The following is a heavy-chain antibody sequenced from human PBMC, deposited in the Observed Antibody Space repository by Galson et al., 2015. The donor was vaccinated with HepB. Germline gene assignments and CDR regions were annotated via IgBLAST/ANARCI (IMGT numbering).Heavy chain of an antibody. J-gene: IGHJ4*02. Sequence: SLRLSCAASGFSFSAYAMHWVRQAPGKGLEWVAVISYDGSNKFHADSVKGRFTISRDSSKNTLYLQMNSLRTEDTAVYYCARDYGSGSHNPGGAFIDYWGQGTLVTVST. CDR1: GFSFSAYA. D-gene: IGHD3-10*01. V-gene: IGHV3-30*04. CDR3: ARDYGSGSHNPGGAFIDY. CDR2: ISYDGSNK.